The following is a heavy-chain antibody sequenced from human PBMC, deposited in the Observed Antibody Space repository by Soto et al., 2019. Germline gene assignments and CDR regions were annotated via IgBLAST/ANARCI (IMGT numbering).Heavy chain of an antibody. Sequence: GASVKVSCKASGYTFTNNDVSWVRQATGQGLEWMGWVNPGSGDTGYAQKFQGRLTMTRDISIATAYMELNSLTSEDTAIYHCARMDSFGSLNWFDPWGQGTLVTVYS. D-gene: IGHD5-18*01. CDR3: ARMDSFGSLNWFDP. CDR1: GYTFTNND. V-gene: IGHV1-8*01. CDR2: VNPGSGDT. J-gene: IGHJ5*02.